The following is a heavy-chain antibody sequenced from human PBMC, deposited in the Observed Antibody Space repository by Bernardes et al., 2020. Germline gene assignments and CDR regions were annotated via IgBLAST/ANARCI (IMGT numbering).Heavy chain of an antibody. J-gene: IGHJ4*02. CDR3: ARHVPRRIVATRADY. V-gene: IGHV4-39*01. CDR1: GGSISSSSYY. CDR2: IYYSGST. Sequence: SETLSLTCTVSGGSISSSSYYWGWIRQPPGKGLEWIGSIYYSGSTYYNPSLKSRVTISVDTSKNQFSLKLSSVTAADTAVYYCARHVPRRIVATRADYWGQGTLVTVSS. D-gene: IGHD5-12*01.